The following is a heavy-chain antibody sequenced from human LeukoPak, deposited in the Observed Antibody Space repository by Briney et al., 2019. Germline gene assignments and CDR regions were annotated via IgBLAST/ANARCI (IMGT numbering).Heavy chain of an antibody. CDR3: ARQGGAYGPLNY. Sequence: SETLSLTCTVSGGSISTYYWAWIRQSPGKGLEWIGFIHYTGNTHYDPSLKSRVTLSVDTSRNQFSLKLSSVTAADTAVYYCARQGGAYGPLNYWGQGTLVSVSS. D-gene: IGHD3-10*01. J-gene: IGHJ4*02. V-gene: IGHV4-59*08. CDR2: IHYTGNT. CDR1: GGSISTYY.